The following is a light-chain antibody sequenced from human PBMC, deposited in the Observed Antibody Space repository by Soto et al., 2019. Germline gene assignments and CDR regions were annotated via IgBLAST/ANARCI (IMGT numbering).Light chain of an antibody. CDR3: QSYDSTLSARYV. V-gene: IGLV2-14*01. CDR2: EVS. CDR1: SSDIGAYNY. J-gene: IGLJ1*01. Sequence: QSALTQPASVSGSPGQSITISCTGTSSDIGAYNYVSWYGQHPGKAPKLVIYEVSNRPSGVSSRFSGSKSGNTASLTISGLQPEDEGDYYCQSYDSTLSARYVFGTGTKVTV.